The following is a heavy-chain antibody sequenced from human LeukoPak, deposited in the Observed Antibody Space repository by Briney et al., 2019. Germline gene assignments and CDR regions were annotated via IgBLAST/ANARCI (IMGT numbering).Heavy chain of an antibody. J-gene: IGHJ4*02. CDR3: AAGATSGYSYSYEVGFCY. D-gene: IGHD5-18*01. CDR1: GGTFSSYA. Sequence: SVKVSCKASGGTFSSYAISWVRQAPGQGLEWMGGIIPIFGTANYAQKFQGRVTITTDESTSTAYMELSSLRSEDTAVYYCAAGATSGYSYSYEVGFCYWGQGTLVTVSS. V-gene: IGHV1-69*05. CDR2: IIPIFGTA.